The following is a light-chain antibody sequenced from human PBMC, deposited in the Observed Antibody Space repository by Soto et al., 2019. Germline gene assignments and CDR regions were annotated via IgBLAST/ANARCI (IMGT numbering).Light chain of an antibody. CDR3: QQYNSYPWT. CDR2: KAS. V-gene: IGKV1-5*03. CDR1: HSISSW. Sequence: DIPMTQSPSTLSASVGDRVTITCRASHSISSWLAWYQQNPGKDPTLLIYKASSLVSGVPSRFSGSGSGTEFTLTISSLQPDDFATYYSQQYNSYPWTFGQGTTLEIK. J-gene: IGKJ1*01.